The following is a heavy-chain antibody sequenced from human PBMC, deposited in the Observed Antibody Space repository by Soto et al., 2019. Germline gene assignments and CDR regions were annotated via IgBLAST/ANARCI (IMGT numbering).Heavy chain of an antibody. CDR2: IGTAGDT. D-gene: IGHD2-8*01. V-gene: IGHV3-13*01. Sequence: EVQLVESGGDLVQPGGSLRLSCGASGFTFSSYDFHWVRQATGKGLEWVSGIGTAGDTYYAGSVKGRFIMSRENAKNSFYLQMNSLRDGDTAVYYCTRGANGFHYWGQGTLVTVSS. J-gene: IGHJ4*02. CDR1: GFTFSSYD. CDR3: TRGANGFHY.